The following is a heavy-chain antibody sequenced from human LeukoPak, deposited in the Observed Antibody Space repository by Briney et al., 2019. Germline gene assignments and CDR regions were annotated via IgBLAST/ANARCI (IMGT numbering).Heavy chain of an antibody. J-gene: IGHJ4*02. Sequence: TGGSLRLSCAASGFTFSSNWMNWARQTPEKGLEWVANIKQDGSEKYYVDSVKGRFTISRDNTKNSLYLQMNSLRAEDTAVYYCVRSIDYWGQGTLVTVSS. CDR1: GFTFSSNW. CDR3: VRSIDY. CDR2: IKQDGSEK. D-gene: IGHD3-9*01. V-gene: IGHV3-7*01.